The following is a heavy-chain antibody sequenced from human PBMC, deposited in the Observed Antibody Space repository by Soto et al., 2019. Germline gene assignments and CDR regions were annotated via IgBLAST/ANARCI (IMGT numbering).Heavy chain of an antibody. V-gene: IGHV1-2*04. Sequence: GASVKVSCKASGYTFTGYYMHWVRQAPGQGLEWMGWINPNSGGTNYAQKFQGWVTMTRDTSISTAYMELSRLRYDDTAVYYCATANYDLWSGSPLYGMDVWGQGTTVTVSS. J-gene: IGHJ6*02. CDR1: GYTFTGYY. CDR3: ATANYDLWSGSPLYGMDV. CDR2: INPNSGGT. D-gene: IGHD3-3*01.